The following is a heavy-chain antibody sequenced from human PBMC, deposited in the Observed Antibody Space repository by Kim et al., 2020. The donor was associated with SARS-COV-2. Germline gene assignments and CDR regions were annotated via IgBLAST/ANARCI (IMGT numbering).Heavy chain of an antibody. Sequence: SDTLSLTCTVSGGSISRYYWSWIRQPPGKGLEWIGYIYYSGSTNYNPSLKGRVTISVDTYKNQFSLKLSSVTAADTAVYYWARHSGMVRGVDYWGQGTLVTVSS. CDR3: ARHSGMVRGVDY. CDR2: IYYSGST. V-gene: IGHV4-59*08. D-gene: IGHD3-10*01. CDR1: GGSISRYY. J-gene: IGHJ4*02.